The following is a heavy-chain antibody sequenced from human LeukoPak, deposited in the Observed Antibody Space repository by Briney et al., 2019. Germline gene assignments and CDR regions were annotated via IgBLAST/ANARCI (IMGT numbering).Heavy chain of an antibody. CDR2: VKHDGDT. Sequence: PSETLSLTCAVYGASFNTYYWTWIRQSPDKGLEWIGEVKHDGDTNVNPSLRSRVVMSVDASKNQFSLKMTSVTAADTAIYFCARDPVALPNDRLSLFFDFWGQGTLVTVSS. J-gene: IGHJ5*01. CDR1: GASFNTYY. V-gene: IGHV4-34*01. D-gene: IGHD2-8*01. CDR3: ARDPVALPNDRLSLFFDF.